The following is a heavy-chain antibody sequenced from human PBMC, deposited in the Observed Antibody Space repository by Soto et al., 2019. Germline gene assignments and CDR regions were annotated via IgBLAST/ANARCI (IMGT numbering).Heavy chain of an antibody. D-gene: IGHD2-8*02. CDR3: ARGDYGTGGYPFPYFDY. CDR2: INPDSGAT. J-gene: IGHJ4*02. Sequence: HEHLVQSGAEVKRPGASLKVSCKASGYSFTGYYIHWVRQAPGQGLEWMGWINPDSGATNSAQKFQGRATLTSHTSISTASMDLTSLTSDDTAVYYCARGDYGTGGYPFPYFDYWGQGTLVIVSS. CDR1: GYSFTGYY. V-gene: IGHV1-2*02.